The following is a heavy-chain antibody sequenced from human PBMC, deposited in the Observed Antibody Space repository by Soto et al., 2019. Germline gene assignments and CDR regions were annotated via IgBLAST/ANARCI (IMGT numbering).Heavy chain of an antibody. Sequence: SVKVSCKASGGTFSSYAISWVRQAPGQGLEWMGGIIPIFGTANYAQKFQGRVTITADESTSTAYMELSSLRSEDTAVYYCASGDYLWGSYSYPRDDHGMDVWGQGTTVTVSS. CDR1: GGTFSSYA. D-gene: IGHD3-16*02. CDR3: ASGDYLWGSYSYPRDDHGMDV. J-gene: IGHJ6*02. V-gene: IGHV1-69*13. CDR2: IIPIFGTA.